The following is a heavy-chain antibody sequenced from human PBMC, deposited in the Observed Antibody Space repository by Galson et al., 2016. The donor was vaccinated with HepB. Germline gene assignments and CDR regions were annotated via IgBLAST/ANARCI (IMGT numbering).Heavy chain of an antibody. Sequence: SLRLSCAASGFTFSNHAMSWVRQAPGKGLEWVSAISGSGSSTFYADSVKGRFIISRDISENTLFLQMNGLRADDSAVYYCAEDYGGNSPYWGQGTLVVVSS. J-gene: IGHJ4*02. CDR1: GFTFSNHA. CDR2: ISGSGSST. D-gene: IGHD4-23*01. CDR3: AEDYGGNSPY. V-gene: IGHV3-23*01.